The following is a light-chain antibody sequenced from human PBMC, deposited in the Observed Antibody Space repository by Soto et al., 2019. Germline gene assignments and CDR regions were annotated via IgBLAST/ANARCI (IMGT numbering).Light chain of an antibody. V-gene: IGLV1-44*01. CDR1: SSNVAINP. CDR3: AAWDETLDGLDV. CDR2: ETD. J-gene: IGLJ1*01. Sequence: QSVLTQPPSVSGTPGQRVTISGSGSSSNVAINPVNWYQHLPGAAPRVLIYETDRRSSGVPDRFSASKSGTSASLAISGLTSEDEADYYCAAWDETLDGLDVFGTGTKVTVL.